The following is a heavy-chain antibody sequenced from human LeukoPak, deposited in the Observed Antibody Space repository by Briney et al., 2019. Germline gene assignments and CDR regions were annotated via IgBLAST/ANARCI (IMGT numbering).Heavy chain of an antibody. D-gene: IGHD1-26*01. Sequence: GGSLRPSCAASGFTFSSYGMHWVRQAPGKGLEWVAFKRYDGSNKYYADSVKGRFTISRDNSKNTLYLQMNSLRAEDTAVYYCAKTYLSGTPSLFDYWGQGTLVTVSS. CDR3: AKTYLSGTPSLFDY. CDR2: KRYDGSNK. J-gene: IGHJ4*02. CDR1: GFTFSSYG. V-gene: IGHV3-30*02.